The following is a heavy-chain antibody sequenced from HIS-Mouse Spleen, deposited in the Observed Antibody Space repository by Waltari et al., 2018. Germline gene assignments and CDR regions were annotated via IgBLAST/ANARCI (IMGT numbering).Heavy chain of an antibody. CDR2: IYYSGST. D-gene: IGHD6-13*01. J-gene: IGHJ2*01. CDR3: AREIPYSSSWYDWYFDL. V-gene: IGHV4-30-4*01. Sequence: QVQLQESGPGLVKPSQTLSLTCTVSGGSISSGDYYWSWIRQPPGKGLEWIGYIYYSGSTYYNPSLKSRVTISVDTSKNQFSLKLSSVTAADTAVYYCAREIPYSSSWYDWYFDLWGRGTLVTVSS. CDR1: GGSISSGDYY.